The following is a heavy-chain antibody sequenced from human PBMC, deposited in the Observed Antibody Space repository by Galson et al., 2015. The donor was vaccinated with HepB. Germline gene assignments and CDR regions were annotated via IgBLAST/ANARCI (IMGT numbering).Heavy chain of an antibody. CDR3: ARGGSKAFDY. CDR1: GYTDY. V-gene: IGHV1-2*06. CDR2: IHSNTGGA. Sequence: SVKVSCKAPGYTDYIHWVRQAPGQGLEWMGRIHSNTGGANSAQKFQGRVTMTRDKSIRTAYMELGRLRSDDTAVYYCARGGSKAFDYWGQGTQVTVSS. J-gene: IGHJ4*02.